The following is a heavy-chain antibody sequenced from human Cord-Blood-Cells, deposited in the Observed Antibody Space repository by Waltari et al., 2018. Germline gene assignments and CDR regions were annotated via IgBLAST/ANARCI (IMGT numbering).Heavy chain of an antibody. Sequence: QVQLVQSGAEVKKPGASVKVSCKVSGYTLTELSMHWLRQAPGKGLEWMGGFDPEDCETIYAQKFQGRVTMTEDTSTDTAYMELSSLRSEDTAVYYCATDNWVVGATNAFDIWGQGTMVTVSS. V-gene: IGHV1-24*01. J-gene: IGHJ3*02. CDR1: GYTLTELS. D-gene: IGHD1-26*01. CDR2: FDPEDCET. CDR3: ATDNWVVGATNAFDI.